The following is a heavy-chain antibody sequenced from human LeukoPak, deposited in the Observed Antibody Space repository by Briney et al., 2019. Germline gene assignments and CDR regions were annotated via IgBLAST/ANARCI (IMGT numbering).Heavy chain of an antibody. Sequence: GGSLRLSCAVSGFTFSIYWMHWVRQAPGEGLVWVSRINGDGRTATYADSVKGRFTISRDNAKNTLYLQMNSLRAEDTAVYYCAKAHSSSWYSSGFDYWGQGTLVTVSS. CDR3: AKAHSSSWYSSGFDY. CDR1: GFTFSIYW. V-gene: IGHV3-74*01. CDR2: INGDGRTA. J-gene: IGHJ4*02. D-gene: IGHD6-13*01.